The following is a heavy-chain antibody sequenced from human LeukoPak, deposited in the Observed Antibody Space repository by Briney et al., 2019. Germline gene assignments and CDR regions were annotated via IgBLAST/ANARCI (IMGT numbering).Heavy chain of an antibody. CDR3: AKVLTGSQDY. V-gene: IGHV3-23*01. J-gene: IGHJ4*02. CDR2: IGGGGENT. Sequence: GGSLRLSCEASGFTFNSYAMSWVRQAPGKGLEWVSTIGGGGENTYYADSVKGRFTISRDNSKNTLYLQMNSLRAEDTAVYFCAKVLTGSQDYWGQGTLVTVS. D-gene: IGHD7-27*01. CDR1: GFTFNSYA.